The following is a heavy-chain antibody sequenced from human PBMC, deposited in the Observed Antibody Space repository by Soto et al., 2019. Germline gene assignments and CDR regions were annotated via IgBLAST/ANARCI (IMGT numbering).Heavy chain of an antibody. V-gene: IGHV5-51*01. J-gene: IGHJ3*02. D-gene: IGHD3-22*01. Sequence: PGESLNISCKGSGYSFTIYWIGWVRQMPGKGLEWMGIIYPGDSDTRYSPSFQGQVTISADKSISTAYLQWSSLKASDTAMYYCARHGTYYYDSRDAFDIWGQGTMVTVSS. CDR1: GYSFTIYW. CDR3: ARHGTYYYDSRDAFDI. CDR2: IYPGDSDT.